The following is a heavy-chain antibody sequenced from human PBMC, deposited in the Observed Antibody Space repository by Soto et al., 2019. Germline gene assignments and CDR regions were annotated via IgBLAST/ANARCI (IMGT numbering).Heavy chain of an antibody. CDR1: GFTFGDYA. CDR3: TRDTVFVGATTGNDY. Sequence: GGSLRLSCTASGFTFGDYAMGWFRQAPGKGLEWVGFIRSKAYGGTTEYAASVKGRFTISRDDSKSIAYLQMNSLKTEDTAVYYCTRDTVFVGATTGNDYWGQGTLVTVSS. D-gene: IGHD1-26*01. V-gene: IGHV3-49*03. J-gene: IGHJ4*02. CDR2: IRSKAYGGTT.